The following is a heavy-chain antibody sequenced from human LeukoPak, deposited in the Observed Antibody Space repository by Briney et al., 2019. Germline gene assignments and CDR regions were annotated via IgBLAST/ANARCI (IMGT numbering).Heavy chain of an antibody. CDR2: IYYSGST. Sequence: SETLSLTCTVSGGSISSSSYYWGWIRQPPGKGLEWIGSIYYSGSTYYNPSLKSRVTISVDTPKNQFSLKLSSVTAADTAVYYCARVRLSFGGVSEYYFDYWGQGTLVTVSS. V-gene: IGHV4-39*07. CDR1: GGSISSSSYY. J-gene: IGHJ4*02. D-gene: IGHD3-3*01. CDR3: ARVRLSFGGVSEYYFDY.